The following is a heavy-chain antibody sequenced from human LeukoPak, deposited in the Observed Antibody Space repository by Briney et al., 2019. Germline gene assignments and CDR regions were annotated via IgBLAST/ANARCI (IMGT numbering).Heavy chain of an antibody. CDR2: ITYDGITT. CDR3: VKEQSSGNYRTADF. J-gene: IGHJ4*02. Sequence: PGGSLRLSCAASGFTLSSCGMHWVRQAPGKGLEWVAVITYDGITTYFDDSVKGRFTISRDTSKSMLYLQMNSLRPEDTAVYYCVKEQSSGNYRTADFWSQGTLVTVSS. D-gene: IGHD3-10*01. V-gene: IGHV3-30*18. CDR1: GFTLSSCG.